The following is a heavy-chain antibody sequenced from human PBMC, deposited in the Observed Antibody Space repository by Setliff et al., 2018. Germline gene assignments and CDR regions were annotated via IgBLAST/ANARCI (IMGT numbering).Heavy chain of an antibody. J-gene: IGHJ6*04. V-gene: IGHV4-59*08. CDR3: ARMSGFLYIDV. CDR1: GASVRSHY. D-gene: IGHD3-3*01. Sequence: PSETLSLTCTVSGASVRSHYWSWIRQSPEKGLEWIGFFFYSGDTKSNPSLKSRVTISVDTSKNQFSLQLSSVTAADTAVYYCARMSGFLYIDVWGKGTTVTVS. CDR2: FFYSGDT.